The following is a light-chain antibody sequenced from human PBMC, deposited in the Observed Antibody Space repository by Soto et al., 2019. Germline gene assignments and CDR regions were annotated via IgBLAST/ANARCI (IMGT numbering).Light chain of an antibody. V-gene: IGKV1-5*03. CDR1: QSISSW. Sequence: DIQMTQSPSTLSASVGDRVTITCRAGQSISSWLAWYQQKPGKAPKLLIYKASSLESGVPSRFSGSGSGTECTRTISTLQPDYVATYYCQEYNSYRYTFGQGTKLEIK. J-gene: IGKJ2*01. CDR3: QEYNSYRYT. CDR2: KAS.